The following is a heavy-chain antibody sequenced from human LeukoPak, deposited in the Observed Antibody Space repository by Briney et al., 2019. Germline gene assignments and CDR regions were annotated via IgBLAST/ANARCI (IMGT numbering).Heavy chain of an antibody. J-gene: IGHJ4*02. Sequence: GGSLRLSCAASGFTFSSYAMSWVRQAPGKGLEWVSGISGGGGSTYYADSVKGRFTISRVNSRNTLYLQMNSLRAEDTAVYYCAKVLTLIVVVDYWGQGTLVTVSS. CDR1: GFTFSSYA. CDR3: AKVLTLIVVVDY. CDR2: ISGGGGST. D-gene: IGHD3-22*01. V-gene: IGHV3-23*01.